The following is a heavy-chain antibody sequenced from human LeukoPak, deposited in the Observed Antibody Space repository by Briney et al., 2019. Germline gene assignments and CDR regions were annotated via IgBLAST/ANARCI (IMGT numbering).Heavy chain of an antibody. CDR2: ISGSGGST. J-gene: IGHJ6*03. CDR1: GFTFSSYA. V-gene: IGHV3-23*01. D-gene: IGHD6-13*01. CDR3: ARYGSSSWTLNYYYYMDV. Sequence: PGGSLRLSCAASGFTFSSYAMSWVRQAPGKGLEWVSAISGSGGSTYYADSVKGRFTISRDNSKNTLYLQMNSLRAEDTAVYYCARYGSSSWTLNYYYYMDVWGKGTTVTVSS.